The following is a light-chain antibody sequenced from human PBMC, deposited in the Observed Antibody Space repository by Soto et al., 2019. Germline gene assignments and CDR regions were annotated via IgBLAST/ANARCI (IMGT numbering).Light chain of an antibody. Sequence: QSVLTQPASVSGSPGQSITISCTGTSVDIGIYNRVSWYQQHPGKAPKLIIYEVTDRPSGVSNRFSGSKSGNTASLTISGLQAEDEVEYYCSSYTHINTRACVFGTGTKLTVL. CDR2: EVT. CDR1: SVDIGIYNR. CDR3: SSYTHINTRACV. J-gene: IGLJ1*01. V-gene: IGLV2-14*01.